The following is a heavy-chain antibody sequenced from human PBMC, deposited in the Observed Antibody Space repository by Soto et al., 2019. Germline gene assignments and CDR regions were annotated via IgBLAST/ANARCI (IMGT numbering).Heavy chain of an antibody. J-gene: IGHJ4*02. CDR1: GFTFSSHA. Sequence: GGSLRLSCTASGFTFSSHAMTWVRQAPGKGLEWVSAISGSGGSTYYADSVKGRFTISRDNAKNTVYLQMNSLRAEDTAVYYCVRDDVGVGIDYWGLGTLVTVSS. CDR2: ISGSGGST. V-gene: IGHV3-23*01. D-gene: IGHD1-26*01. CDR3: VRDDVGVGIDY.